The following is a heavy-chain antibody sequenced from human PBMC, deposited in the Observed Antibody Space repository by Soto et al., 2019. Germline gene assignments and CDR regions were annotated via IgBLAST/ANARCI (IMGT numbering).Heavy chain of an antibody. J-gene: IGHJ6*02. CDR2: ISWNSGTI. Sequence: EVQLVESGGGVVQPGRSLRLSCGASGFTFDEYGMHWVRQAPGKGLEWVSGISWNSGTIGYADSVKGRFTISRDNAKNSLYLQMSSLRAEDTALYYCAKSTGGTANGMDVWGQGTTVTVSS. V-gene: IGHV3-9*01. CDR3: AKSTGGTANGMDV. D-gene: IGHD2-8*02. CDR1: GFTFDEYG.